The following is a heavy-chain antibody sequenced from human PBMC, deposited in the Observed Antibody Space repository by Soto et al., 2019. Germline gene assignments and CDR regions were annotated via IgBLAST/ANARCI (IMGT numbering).Heavy chain of an antibody. V-gene: IGHV4-34*01. D-gene: IGHD3-10*01. CDR1: GGSFSGYY. CDR3: ARDRSGGGGMDV. J-gene: IGHJ6*02. CDR2: INHSGST. Sequence: QVQLQQWGAGLLKPSETLSLTCAVYGGSFSGYYWSWIRQPPGKGLEWIGEINHSGSTNYNPSLKRRVTISVNTSKNQCSLKLSSVTAADTAVYYCARDRSGGGGMDVWGQGTTVTVSS.